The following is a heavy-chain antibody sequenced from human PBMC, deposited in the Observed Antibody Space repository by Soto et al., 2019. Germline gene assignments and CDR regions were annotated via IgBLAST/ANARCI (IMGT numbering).Heavy chain of an antibody. CDR2: IKSKTDGETT. J-gene: IGHJ4*02. D-gene: IGHD1-26*01. CDR1: GFTFSNAW. Sequence: GGSLRLSCAASGFTFSNAWMSWVRQAPGKGLEWVGRIKSKTDGETTDYAAPVKGRFTISRDDSKNTLYLQMNSLKTEDTAVYYCTPDIFASGSYPYYFDYWGQGTLVTVSS. CDR3: TPDIFASGSYPYYFDY. V-gene: IGHV3-15*01.